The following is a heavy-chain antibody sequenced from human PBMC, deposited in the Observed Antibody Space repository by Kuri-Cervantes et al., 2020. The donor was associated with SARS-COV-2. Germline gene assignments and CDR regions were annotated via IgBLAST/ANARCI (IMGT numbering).Heavy chain of an antibody. CDR3: ARPKSNGRYGIGAFDI. D-gene: IGHD5-24*01. CDR2: IYYSGST. CDR1: GGSISSSSYY. Sequence: SETLSLTCTVSGGSISSSSYYWGWIRQPPGKGLEWIGSIYYSGSTYYNPSLKSRVTISVDTSKNQFSLKLSSVTAADTAVYYCARPKSNGRYGIGAFDIWGQGTMVTVSS. V-gene: IGHV4-39*01. J-gene: IGHJ3*02.